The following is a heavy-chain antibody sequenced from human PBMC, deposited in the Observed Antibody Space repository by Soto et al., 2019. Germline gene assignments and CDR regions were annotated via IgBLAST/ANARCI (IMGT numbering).Heavy chain of an antibody. CDR2: IYYSGST. D-gene: IGHD6-19*01. CDR3: ARDPPYSSGWYFVMDV. CDR1: GGSISSGGYY. V-gene: IGHV4-31*03. Sequence: QVQLQESGPGLVKPSQTLSLTCTVSGGSISSGGYYWSWIRQHPGKGLEWIGYIYYSGSTYYNPSLKGRVTISVDTSKNQFSLKLSSVTAADTAVYYCARDPPYSSGWYFVMDVWGQGTTVTVSS. J-gene: IGHJ6*02.